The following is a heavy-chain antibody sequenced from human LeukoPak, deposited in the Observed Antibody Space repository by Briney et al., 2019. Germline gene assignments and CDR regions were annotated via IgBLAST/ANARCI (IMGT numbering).Heavy chain of an antibody. V-gene: IGHV3-11*04. D-gene: IGHD5-18*01. Sequence: PGGSLRLSCAASGFTFSDYYMSWIRQAPGEGLEWVSYISSSGSTIYYADSVKGRFTISRDNAKNSLYLQMNSLRAEDTAVYYCARDLGAMEPYYMDVWGKGTTVTVSS. CDR2: ISSSGSTI. CDR3: ARDLGAMEPYYMDV. CDR1: GFTFSDYY. J-gene: IGHJ6*03.